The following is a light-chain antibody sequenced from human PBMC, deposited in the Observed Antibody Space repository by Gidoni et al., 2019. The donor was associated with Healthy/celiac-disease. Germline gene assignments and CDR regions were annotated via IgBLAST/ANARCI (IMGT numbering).Light chain of an antibody. Sequence: EIVLTQSPTTLSLSPGERDTLSCRASQSVSSYLAWYQQKPGQAPRLLIYAASYMATGIPARFSGSGSGTDFTLTISSLEPEDFAVYYCQQRSNWPPLTFGGGTKVEIK. V-gene: IGKV3-11*01. CDR3: QQRSNWPPLT. CDR1: QSVSSY. J-gene: IGKJ4*01. CDR2: AAS.